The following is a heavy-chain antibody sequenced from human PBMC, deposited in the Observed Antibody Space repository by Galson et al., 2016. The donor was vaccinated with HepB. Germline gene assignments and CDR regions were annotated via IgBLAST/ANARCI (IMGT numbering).Heavy chain of an antibody. CDR1: GFTFSSSP. J-gene: IGHJ4*02. Sequence: SLRLSCAASGFTFSSSPIHWVRQAPGKGLEWVALISYDGSNKYYIDSVKGRFTISRDNSKNTLYLHMNSLRPEDTATYSRARDRVDGSGFHDYWGQGTLVTVSS. CDR2: ISYDGSNK. V-gene: IGHV3-30*04. CDR3: ARDRVDGSGFHDY. D-gene: IGHD6-19*01.